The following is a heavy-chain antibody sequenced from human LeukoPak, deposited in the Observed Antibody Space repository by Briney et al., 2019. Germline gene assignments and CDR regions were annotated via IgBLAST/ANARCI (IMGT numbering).Heavy chain of an antibody. D-gene: IGHD3-22*01. Sequence: GGSLRLSCAVSGFSFTNVWMNWVRQAPGKGLEWVGRIKSKTDGGTTDYAAPVKGRFTISRDDSKNTLYLQMNSLKTEDTAVYYCTTSLYYYDSSGYPIWGQGTMVTVSS. CDR2: IKSKTDGGTT. J-gene: IGHJ3*02. V-gene: IGHV3-15*07. CDR1: GFSFTNVW. CDR3: TTSLYYYDSSGYPI.